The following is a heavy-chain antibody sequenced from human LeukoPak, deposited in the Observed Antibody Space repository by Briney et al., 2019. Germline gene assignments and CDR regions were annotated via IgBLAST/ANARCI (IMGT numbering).Heavy chain of an antibody. J-gene: IGHJ4*02. CDR3: ARYDVWGSYRAFDY. Sequence: SQTLSLTCTVSGDSISSGDYYWSWIRQPAGKGLEWIGRISSSGSTYYNPSLKSRVTISLDTSKNQFSLKLSSVTAADTAVYYCARYDVWGSYRAFDYWGQGTLVTVSS. CDR2: ISSSGST. V-gene: IGHV4-61*02. D-gene: IGHD3-16*02. CDR1: GDSISSGDYY.